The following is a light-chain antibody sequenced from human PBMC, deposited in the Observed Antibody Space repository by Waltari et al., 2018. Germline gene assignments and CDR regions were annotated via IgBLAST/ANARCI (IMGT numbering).Light chain of an antibody. J-gene: IGLJ2*01. V-gene: IGLV2-23*01. Sequence: QSALTQPASVSGSPGQSITISCTGTSSDVGSYKLFSRYQPHPGKAPRLMIYADSNRTSGSSNRFSGSKSGNTASLTISGLQAEDEAAYYCCSYAGSSTVKFGEGTYLTVL. CDR1: SSDVGSYKL. CDR2: ADS. CDR3: CSYAGSSTVK.